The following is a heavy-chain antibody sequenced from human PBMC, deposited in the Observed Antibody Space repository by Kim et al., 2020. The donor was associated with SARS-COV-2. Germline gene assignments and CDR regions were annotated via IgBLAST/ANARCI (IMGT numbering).Heavy chain of an antibody. V-gene: IGHV1-69*04. CDR3: ATAYYDILTGHWGAFDV. J-gene: IGHJ3*01. CDR2: IIPDLNII. Sequence: SVKVSCKASGGTFNSYVFNWVRQAPGQGLEWMGRIIPDLNIINYAQKFQGRVTIKADKSTSTAYMELSSLRSEETAIFYCATAYYDILTGHWGAFDVWGLGTMVTVSS. D-gene: IGHD3-9*01. CDR1: GGTFNSYV.